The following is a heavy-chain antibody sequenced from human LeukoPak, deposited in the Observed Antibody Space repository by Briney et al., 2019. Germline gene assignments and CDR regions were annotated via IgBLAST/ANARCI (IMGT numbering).Heavy chain of an antibody. J-gene: IGHJ4*02. V-gene: IGHV1-2*02. CDR1: GYTFTGYY. Sequence: ASVKVSCKASGYTFTGYYMHWVRQAPGQGLEWMGWINPNSGGTNYAQKFQGRVTMSRDTSISTAYMELSRLRSDDTAVYYCARDRMTIFGVVPYYWGQGTLVTVSS. CDR3: ARDRMTIFGVVPYY. CDR2: INPNSGGT. D-gene: IGHD3-3*01.